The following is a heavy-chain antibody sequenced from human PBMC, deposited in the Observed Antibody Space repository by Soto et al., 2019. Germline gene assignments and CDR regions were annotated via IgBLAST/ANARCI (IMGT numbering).Heavy chain of an antibody. CDR3: GREKLVITIFGRASYGMDV. CDR1: GYTFTSYY. J-gene: IGHJ6*02. D-gene: IGHD3-3*01. V-gene: IGHV1-46*01. CDR2: INPSGGST. Sequence: GASVKVSCKASGYTFTSYYMHWVRQAPGQGLEWMGIINPSGGSTSYAQKFQGRVTMTRDTSTSTVYMELSSLRSEDTAVYYCGREKLVITIFGRASYGMDVWGQGTTVTVSS.